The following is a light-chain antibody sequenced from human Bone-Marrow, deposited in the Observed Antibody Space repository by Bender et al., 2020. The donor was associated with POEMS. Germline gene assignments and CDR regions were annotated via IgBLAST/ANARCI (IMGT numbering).Light chain of an antibody. V-gene: IGLV2-23*01. J-gene: IGLJ1*01. CDR1: ISDIGTDDL. CDR3: YSYAGSTV. CDR2: EAS. Sequence: QSALTQPASVSGSPGQSITISCTGDISDIGTDDLLSWYQQYPGKVPKLIIYEASSQPSGVSNRGSGSKSGNTASQTIAEPQTEGEADYYCYSYAGSTVFGSGTRVTVL.